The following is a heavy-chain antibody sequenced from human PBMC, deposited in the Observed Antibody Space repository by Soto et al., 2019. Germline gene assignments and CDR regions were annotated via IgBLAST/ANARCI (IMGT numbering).Heavy chain of an antibody. CDR3: AREEMYNWTYSRYYYDYYMEV. J-gene: IGHJ6*03. Sequence: EVQLVESGGGLVQPGGSLRLSCAASGFTFSSYSMNWVRQAPWKGLEWVSYISISSSTIYYADSVKGRCPISRDNAKNFLYRQMNSLRAEDTAVYYCAREEMYNWTYSRYYYDYYMEVWGKGTTVTVSS. CDR2: ISISSSTI. D-gene: IGHD1-7*01. CDR1: GFTFSSYS. V-gene: IGHV3-48*01.